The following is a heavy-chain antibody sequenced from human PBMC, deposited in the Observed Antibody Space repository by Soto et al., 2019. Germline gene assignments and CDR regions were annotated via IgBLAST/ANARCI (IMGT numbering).Heavy chain of an antibody. CDR3: VKDRRGRYGYFDY. Sequence: GGSLRLSCAASGFTFNSYGMHWVRQAPGKGLEWVVVISFDGRNTYYADSVKGRFTISRDNSKNTLYLQMSSLRAEDTAVYYCVKDRRGRYGYFDYWGQGTLVTVSS. J-gene: IGHJ4*02. CDR2: ISFDGRNT. D-gene: IGHD6-19*01. CDR1: GFTFNSYG. V-gene: IGHV3-30*18.